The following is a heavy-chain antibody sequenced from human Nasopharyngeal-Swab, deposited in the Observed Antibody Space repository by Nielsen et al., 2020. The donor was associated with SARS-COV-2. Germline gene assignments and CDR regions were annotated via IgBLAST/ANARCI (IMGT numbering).Heavy chain of an antibody. CDR2: ITSSSGII. D-gene: IGHD3-22*01. Sequence: GGSLRLSCAASGFTFSNYWMSWVRQAPGKGLEWVSYITSSSGIIYYADSVKGRFTISRDNAKNLLYLQMNSLRGDDTAVYYCARRAYYASSGSSYNYFYYMDVWGKGTTVTVSS. V-gene: IGHV3-48*04. CDR3: ARRAYYASSGSSYNYFYYMDV. CDR1: GFTFSNYW. J-gene: IGHJ6*03.